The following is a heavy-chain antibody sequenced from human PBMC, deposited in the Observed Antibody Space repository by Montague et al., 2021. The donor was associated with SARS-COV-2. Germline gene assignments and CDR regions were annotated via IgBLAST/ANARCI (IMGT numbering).Heavy chain of an antibody. CDR1: GGSISSYY. CDR2: IYYSGST. D-gene: IGHD6-19*01. CDR3: ARGSGWMGDAFDI. V-gene: IGHV4-59*01. J-gene: IGHJ3*02. Sequence: SETLSLTCTVSGGSISSYYWSWIRQPPGKGLEWIGYIYYSGSTNYNPSHKSRVTISVDTSKSQFSLKLSSVTAADTAVYYCARGSGWMGDAFDIRGQGTMVTVSS.